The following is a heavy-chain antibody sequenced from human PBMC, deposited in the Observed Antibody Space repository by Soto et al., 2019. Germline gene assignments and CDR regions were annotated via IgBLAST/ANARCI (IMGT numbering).Heavy chain of an antibody. CDR2: ISGSGGST. CDR3: AKDSPPYYYGSGSLVDY. D-gene: IGHD3-10*01. J-gene: IGHJ4*02. CDR1: GFTFSSYA. Sequence: GGSLRLSCAASGFTFSSYAMSWVRQAPGKGLEWVSAISGSGGSTYYADSVKGRFTISRDNSKNTLYLQMNSLRAEDTAVYYCAKDSPPYYYGSGSLVDYWGQGTLVTVPQ. V-gene: IGHV3-23*01.